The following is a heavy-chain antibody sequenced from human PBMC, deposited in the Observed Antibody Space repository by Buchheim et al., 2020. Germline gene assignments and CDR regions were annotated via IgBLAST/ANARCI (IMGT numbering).Heavy chain of an antibody. V-gene: IGHV4-59*01. J-gene: IGHJ3*02. CDR2: IYFSGST. D-gene: IGHD3-9*01. CDR1: GGSISSYY. CDR3: ASAVPDDGAVYSPVPLFAT. Sequence: QVQLQESGPGLVKPSETLSLTCTVSGGSISSYYWSWIRQPPGKGLEWIGYIYFSGSTNYNPYLKSRVTISVDTSKNQFSLTRSCVTAAEPAVYSRASAVPDDGAVYSPVPLFATWGQGT.